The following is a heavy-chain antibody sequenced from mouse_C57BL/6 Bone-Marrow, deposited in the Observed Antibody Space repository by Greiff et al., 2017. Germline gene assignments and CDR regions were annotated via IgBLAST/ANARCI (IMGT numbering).Heavy chain of an antibody. CDR3: ARHGDWWTGLAY. J-gene: IGHJ3*01. Sequence: EVHLVESGGGLVQPGGSLKLSCAASGFTFSDYGMAWVRQAPRKGPEWVAFISNLAYSIYYADTVTGRFTISRENAKNTLYLEMSSLRSEDAAMYYCARHGDWWTGLAYWGQGTLVTVSA. CDR2: ISNLAYSI. CDR1: GFTFSDYG. D-gene: IGHD1-1*02. V-gene: IGHV5-15*01.